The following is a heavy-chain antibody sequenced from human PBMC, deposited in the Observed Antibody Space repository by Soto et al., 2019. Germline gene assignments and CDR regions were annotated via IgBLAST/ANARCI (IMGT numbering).Heavy chain of an antibody. CDR2: ISSSSSYI. V-gene: IGHV3-21*01. Sequence: EVQLVESGGGLVKPGGSLRLSCAASGFTFSSYSMNWVRQAPGKGLEWVSSISSSSSYIYYADSVKGRFTISRDNAKNSLYLQMNSLRAEDTAVYYCAREGVQHGSGPYYYYGMDVWGQWTTVTVSS. CDR3: AREGVQHGSGPYYYYGMDV. D-gene: IGHD3-10*01. CDR1: GFTFSSYS. J-gene: IGHJ6*02.